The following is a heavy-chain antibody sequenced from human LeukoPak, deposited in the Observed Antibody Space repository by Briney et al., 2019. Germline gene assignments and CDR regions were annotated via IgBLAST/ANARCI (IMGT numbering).Heavy chain of an antibody. CDR2: TFAGYSYT. CDR3: ARAVYYYYDSSGYYYGDAFDI. J-gene: IGHJ3*02. V-gene: IGHV5-51*01. D-gene: IGHD3-22*01. Sequence: GESLKISCQSSGYNFTPYWIVWVRQKPGKGLEWMGITFAGYSYTIYSPSFQGQVTISVDKSISTAYLQWSSLKASDTAMYYCARAVYYYYDSSGYYYGDAFDIWGQGTMVTVSS. CDR1: GYNFTPYW.